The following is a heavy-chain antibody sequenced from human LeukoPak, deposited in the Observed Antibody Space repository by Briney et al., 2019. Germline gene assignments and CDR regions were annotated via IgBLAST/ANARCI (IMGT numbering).Heavy chain of an antibody. D-gene: IGHD6-13*01. CDR3: ARATRIAAAGLWFDP. J-gene: IGHJ5*02. CDR2: IYYSGST. V-gene: IGHV4-59*01. CDR1: GGSISSYY. Sequence: SETLSLTCTVSGGSISSYYWSWIRQPPGKGLEWIGYIYYSGSTNYNPSLKGRVTISVDTSKNQFSLKLSSVTAADTAVYYCARATRIAAAGLWFDPWGQGTLVTVSS.